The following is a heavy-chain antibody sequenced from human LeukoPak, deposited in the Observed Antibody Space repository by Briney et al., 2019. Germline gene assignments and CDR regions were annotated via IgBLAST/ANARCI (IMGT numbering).Heavy chain of an antibody. CDR3: AKGGSAYYWIY. CDR1: GFTFSSHG. D-gene: IGHD3-22*01. CDR2: ISGSGGST. V-gene: IGHV3-23*01. J-gene: IGHJ4*02. Sequence: GGSLRLSCAASGFTFSSHGIHWVRQAPGKGLEWVSAISGSGGSTYYADSVKGRFTISRDNSKNTLYLQMNSLRAEDTAVYYCAKGGSAYYWIYWGQGTLVTVSS.